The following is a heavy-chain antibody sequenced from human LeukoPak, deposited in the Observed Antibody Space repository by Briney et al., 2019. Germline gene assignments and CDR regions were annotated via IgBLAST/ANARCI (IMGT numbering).Heavy chain of an antibody. CDR2: SYFTGNP. V-gene: IGHV4-59*08. D-gene: IGHD2-21*01. J-gene: IGHJ5*02. CDR3: ARADRLDGAPYLIGP. CDR1: GSISSYY. Sequence: SETLSLTCIVSGSISSYYWTWIRQPPGKGLEWIGHSYFTGNPNYNPSLKSRVTISVDPPKNQFSLKLTSVTAADTAIYYCARADRLDGAPYLIGPWGQGTLVTVSS.